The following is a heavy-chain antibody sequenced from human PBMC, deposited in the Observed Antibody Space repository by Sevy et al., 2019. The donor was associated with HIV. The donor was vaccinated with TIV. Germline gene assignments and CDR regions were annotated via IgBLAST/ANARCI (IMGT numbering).Heavy chain of an antibody. Sequence: GGSLRLSCAASGFSFTSYSLNWVRQAPGKGLEWVSSISGSSSYIYYADSVKGRFTISRDNAKNSLYLQMNSLRAADTAVYHCARWDADRRWYFDYWGQGTLVTVSS. CDR2: ISGSSSYI. J-gene: IGHJ4*02. D-gene: IGHD1-26*01. CDR3: ARWDADRRWYFDY. CDR1: GFSFTSYS. V-gene: IGHV3-21*01.